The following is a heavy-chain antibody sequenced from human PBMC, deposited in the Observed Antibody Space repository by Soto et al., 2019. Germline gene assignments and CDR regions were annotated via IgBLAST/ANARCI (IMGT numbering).Heavy chain of an antibody. J-gene: IGHJ6*02. CDR3: AREAPYCTSATCPKFYDMDV. CDR2: IIPTLNSP. V-gene: IGHV1-69*13. D-gene: IGHD2-2*01. Sequence: PVEGSCKASGGTFGSYAITWVGRAPGQGLEGLGGIIPTLNSPAYERKFQARVVITADEITNTAYMELNSLRFDDTAVYYCAREAPYCTSATCPKFYDMDVWG. CDR1: GGTFGSYA.